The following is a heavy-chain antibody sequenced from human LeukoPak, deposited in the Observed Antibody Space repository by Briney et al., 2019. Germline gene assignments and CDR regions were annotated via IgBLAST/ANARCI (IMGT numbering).Heavy chain of an antibody. CDR2: IYYSGST. J-gene: IGHJ5*02. Sequence: PSQTLSLTCTVSGGSISSGGYYWGWIRQPPGKGLEWIGSIYYSGSTYYNPSLKSRVTISVDRSKNQFSLKLSSVTAADTAVYYCARESSGYYPPDGWFDPWGQGTLVTVSS. CDR3: ARESSGYYPPDGWFDP. D-gene: IGHD3-22*01. V-gene: IGHV4-39*07. CDR1: GGSISSGGYY.